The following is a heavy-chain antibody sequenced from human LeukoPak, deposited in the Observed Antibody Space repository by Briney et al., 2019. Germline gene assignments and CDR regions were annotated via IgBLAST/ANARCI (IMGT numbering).Heavy chain of an antibody. CDR1: GYSFTSYW. D-gene: IGHD2-15*01. Sequence: GESLKISCKGSGYSFTSYWIAWVRQMPGKGLEWMGIIRPANSDTRYSPSFEGQVTISADKSISTAYLQWSSLEASDTAMYYCARRYCSGTTCYNFDLWGQGTLVTVSS. V-gene: IGHV5-51*01. CDR2: IRPANSDT. CDR3: ARRYCSGTTCYNFDL. J-gene: IGHJ4*02.